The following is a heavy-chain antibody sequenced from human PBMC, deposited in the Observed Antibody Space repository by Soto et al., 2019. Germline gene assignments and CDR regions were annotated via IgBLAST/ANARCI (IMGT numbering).Heavy chain of an antibody. CDR2: IRSKAYGGTT. D-gene: IGHD1-1*01. J-gene: IGHJ4*02. CDR1: GFTFSSYD. Sequence: GGSLRLSCAASGFTFSSYDMHWVRQATGKGLEWVGFIRSKAYGGTTEYAASVKGRFTISRDDSKSIAYLQMNSLKTEDTAVYYCTRVPQIEMATTRHLFDYRGQGTLVTVSS. V-gene: IGHV3-49*04. CDR3: TRVPQIEMATTRHLFDY.